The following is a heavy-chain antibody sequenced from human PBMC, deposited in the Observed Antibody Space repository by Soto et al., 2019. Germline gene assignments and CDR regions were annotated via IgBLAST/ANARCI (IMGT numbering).Heavy chain of an antibody. V-gene: IGHV1-69*11. CDR2: INPLLGST. J-gene: IGHJ5*02. D-gene: IGHD3-10*01. CDR3: AKIRGGVYST. Sequence: QVHLVQSGAEVKKPGSSVKVSCNPSGGIFNSYGISWVRQGPGQGLQWMGGINPLLGSTNYAEKFRARLAISADDSRPTVYMELNNLRPEDRATYFCAKIRGGVYSTWGQGTLVTVSS. CDR1: GGIFNSYG.